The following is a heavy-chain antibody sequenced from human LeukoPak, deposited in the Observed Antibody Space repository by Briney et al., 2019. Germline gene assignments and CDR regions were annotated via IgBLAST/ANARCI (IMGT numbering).Heavy chain of an antibody. CDR3: AREDCSSTSCSHSAYYYFMDV. CDR2: ISGRGGST. J-gene: IGHJ6*03. CDR1: GFTFSSYA. V-gene: IGHV3-23*01. D-gene: IGHD2-2*01. Sequence: GGSLRLSCAASGFTFSSYAMSWVRQAPGKGLEWVSAISGRGGSTYYAGSVKGRFTISRDNAKNSLYLQMNSLRAEDTAVYYCAREDCSSTSCSHSAYYYFMDVWGKGTTVTVSS.